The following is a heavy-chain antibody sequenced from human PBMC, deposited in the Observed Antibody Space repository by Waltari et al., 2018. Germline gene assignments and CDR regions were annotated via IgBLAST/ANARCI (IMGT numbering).Heavy chain of an antibody. V-gene: IGHV3-23*04. CDR2: ISGSGVST. CDR3: AKDTTPYDSSGYYNDY. J-gene: IGHJ4*02. D-gene: IGHD3-22*01. Sequence: EVQLVESGGGLVQPGGSLRLSCAASGFTFSSYAMSWVRQAPGKGLEWVSAISGSGVSTYYADSVKGRFTISRDNSKNTLYLQMNSLRAEDTAVYYCAKDTTPYDSSGYYNDYWGQGTLVTVSS. CDR1: GFTFSSYA.